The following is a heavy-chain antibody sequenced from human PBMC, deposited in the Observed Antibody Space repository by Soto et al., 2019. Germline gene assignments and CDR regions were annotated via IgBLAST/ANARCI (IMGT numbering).Heavy chain of an antibody. CDR2: IAGGDRST. CDR1: GFTFSSSG. Sequence: EVQLLESGGGFVQPGGSLRLACAASGFTFSSSGMSWVRQAPGKGLEWVSAIAGGDRSTYYADSVKGRFTISRDHSKNTLFLQMNSLRVEDTAVFYCATYTTSPDRTPAEMRGPGTLVTVSS. V-gene: IGHV3-23*01. D-gene: IGHD1-1*01. CDR3: ATYTTSPDRTPAEM. J-gene: IGHJ4*02.